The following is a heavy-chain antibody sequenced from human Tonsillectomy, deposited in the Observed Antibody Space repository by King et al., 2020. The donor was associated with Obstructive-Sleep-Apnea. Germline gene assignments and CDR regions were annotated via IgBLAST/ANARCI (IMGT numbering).Heavy chain of an antibody. CDR2: ISGSGGST. CDR1: EFTFGSYG. Sequence: VQLVESGGGLVQPGGSLRLSCAASEFTFGSYGMSWVRQAPGKGLEWVSGISGSGGSTNYADSVKGRFTISRDNSKNTLYLQMNSLRAEDTAVYYCAKASYGGGYNYGYFEYWGQGTRVTVSS. J-gene: IGHJ4*02. CDR3: AKASYGGGYNYGYFEY. V-gene: IGHV3-23*04. D-gene: IGHD5-18*01.